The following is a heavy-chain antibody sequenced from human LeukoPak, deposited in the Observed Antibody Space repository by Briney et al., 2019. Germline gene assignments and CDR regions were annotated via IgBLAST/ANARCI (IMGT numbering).Heavy chain of an antibody. J-gene: IGHJ3*01. Sequence: ASVKVSCRASGYDFTSYAMHWVRQAPGQRLEWMGWINAGNGNTKYSQKFQDRVTVTRDTSTSTAYMELSSLRSEDTAIYYCAKDEKGYYHDTSGYPDAFNVWGQGTMVTVSS. V-gene: IGHV1-3*01. CDR1: GYDFTSYA. D-gene: IGHD3-22*01. CDR3: AKDEKGYYHDTSGYPDAFNV. CDR2: INAGNGNT.